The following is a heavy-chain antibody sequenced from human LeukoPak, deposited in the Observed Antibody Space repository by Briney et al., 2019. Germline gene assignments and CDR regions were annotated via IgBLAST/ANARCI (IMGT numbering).Heavy chain of an antibody. CDR2: IGRDATTK. CDR1: GFTFTIFG. CDR3: ARDGEGRRLLWFGESDY. D-gene: IGHD3-10*01. V-gene: IGHV3-30*02. Sequence: GGSLRLSCAASGFTFTIFGMHWVRQAPGEGLEWVAFIGRDATTKYYADSVKGRFTISGDSSYNTAFLQMNSLRPEDTAIYYCARDGEGRRLLWFGESDYWGQGTLVTVSS. J-gene: IGHJ4*02.